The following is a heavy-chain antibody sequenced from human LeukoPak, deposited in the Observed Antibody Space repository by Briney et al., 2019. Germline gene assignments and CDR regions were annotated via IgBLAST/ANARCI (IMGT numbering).Heavy chain of an antibody. J-gene: IGHJ4*02. D-gene: IGHD1-7*01. CDR1: GFIFSTYS. CDR2: ISSSSSYI. CDR3: ARGPMGNCVQHFDY. V-gene: IGHV3-21*01. Sequence: PGGSLILSCAASGFIFSTYSMKWVRQAPGKGLEWVSSISSSSSYIYYADSVKGRFTISRDNAKNSLYLQMNSLRAEDTAVYYCARGPMGNCVQHFDYWGQGSLVTVSS.